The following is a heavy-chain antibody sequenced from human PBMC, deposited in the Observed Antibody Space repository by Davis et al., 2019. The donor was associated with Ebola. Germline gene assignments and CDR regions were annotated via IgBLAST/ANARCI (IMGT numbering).Heavy chain of an antibody. Sequence: ASVTVSCKASGYTFTSYYMHWVRQAPGQGLEWMGIINPSGGSTSYAQKFQGRATMTRDTSTSTVYMELSSLRSEDTAVYYCARDNRLRRFFGVDYYYYYGMDVWGQGTTVTVSS. D-gene: IGHD3-3*01. CDR2: INPSGGST. CDR3: ARDNRLRRFFGVDYYYYYGMDV. J-gene: IGHJ6*02. V-gene: IGHV1-46*01. CDR1: GYTFTSYY.